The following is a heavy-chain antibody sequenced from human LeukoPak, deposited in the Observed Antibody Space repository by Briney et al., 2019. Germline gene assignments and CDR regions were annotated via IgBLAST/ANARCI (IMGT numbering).Heavy chain of an antibody. V-gene: IGHV5-51*01. CDR3: ARGGTGDNFDY. CDR2: IYPADSDT. D-gene: IGHD7-27*01. CDR1: GYSFTTYW. Sequence: GASLKISCKSSGYSFTTYWIGWVRQMPGKGLEWMGIIYPADSDTKYSPSFQGQVTISVDKSISTAYLQWSSLKASDTAIYYCARGGTGDNFDYWGQGTLVTVSS. J-gene: IGHJ4*02.